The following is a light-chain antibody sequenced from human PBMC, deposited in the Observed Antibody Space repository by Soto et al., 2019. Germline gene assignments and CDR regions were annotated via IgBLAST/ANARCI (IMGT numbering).Light chain of an antibody. Sequence: QSALTQPASVSXXPGQSITISCTGTSSDVGGYNYVSWYQQHPGKAPKLMIYEVSNRPSGVSNRFSGSKSGNTASLTISGLQAEDEADYYCSSYTSSSTLVFGTGTKLTVL. CDR2: EVS. CDR3: SSYTSSSTLV. J-gene: IGLJ1*01. CDR1: SSDVGGYNY. V-gene: IGLV2-14*01.